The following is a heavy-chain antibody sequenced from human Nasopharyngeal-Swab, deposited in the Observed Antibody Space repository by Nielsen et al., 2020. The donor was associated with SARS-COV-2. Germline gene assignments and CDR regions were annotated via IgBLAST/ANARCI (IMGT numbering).Heavy chain of an antibody. CDR2: INHAGST. CDR3: ARAGGTGGQYYGLDV. Sequence: SETLSLTFAVYGGSFTTYYWNWIRQSPGKGLEWIAEINHAGSTNYSQSLKSRITISVETSTKPISLKLSSVTAADTAMYYCARAGGTGGQYYGLDVWGQGTTVTVSS. D-gene: IGHD3-16*01. CDR1: GGSFTTYY. V-gene: IGHV4-34*01. J-gene: IGHJ6*02.